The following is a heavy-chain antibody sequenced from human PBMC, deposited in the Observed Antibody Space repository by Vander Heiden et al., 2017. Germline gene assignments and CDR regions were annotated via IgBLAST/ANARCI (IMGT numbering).Heavy chain of an antibody. D-gene: IGHD3-16*01. V-gene: IGHV3-48*03. Sequence: EVQLVESGGGLVQPGGSLRLSCAASVFTFSSYEMNWVRQAPGKGLEWVSYISSSGSTIYYADSVKGRFTTSRDNAKNSLYLQMNSLRAEDTAVYYCARVGYYYGMDVWGQGTTVTVSS. CDR1: VFTFSSYE. CDR2: ISSSGSTI. J-gene: IGHJ6*02. CDR3: ARVGYYYGMDV.